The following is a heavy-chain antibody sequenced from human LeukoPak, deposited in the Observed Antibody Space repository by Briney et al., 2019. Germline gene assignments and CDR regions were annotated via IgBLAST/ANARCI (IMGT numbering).Heavy chain of an antibody. CDR2: IYYSGST. CDR1: GGSISSYY. Sequence: PSETLSLTCTVSGGSISSYYWSWIRQPPGEGLEWIGYIYYSGSTNYNPSLKSRVTISVDTSKNQFSLKLSSVTAADTAVYYCAGNGYSFYYFDYWGQGTLVTVSS. V-gene: IGHV4-59*01. CDR3: AGNGYSFYYFDY. J-gene: IGHJ4*02. D-gene: IGHD5-24*01.